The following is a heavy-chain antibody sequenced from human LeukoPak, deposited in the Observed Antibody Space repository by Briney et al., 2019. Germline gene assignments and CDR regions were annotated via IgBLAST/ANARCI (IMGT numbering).Heavy chain of an antibody. D-gene: IGHD4-23*01. Sequence: GGSLRLSCAASGFTFDDYSMHWVRQRPGKGLEWVSLLSWDGGSEYYADSVRGRFTISRDNRRGSLFLQMKSLKTEDSALYFWARDRGGNPAGFASWGQGTLVTVSS. V-gene: IGHV3-43*01. CDR3: ARDRGGNPAGFAS. CDR2: LSWDGGSE. CDR1: GFTFDDYS. J-gene: IGHJ4*02.